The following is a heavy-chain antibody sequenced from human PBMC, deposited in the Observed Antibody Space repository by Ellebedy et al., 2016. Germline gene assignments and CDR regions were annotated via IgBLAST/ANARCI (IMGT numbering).Heavy chain of an antibody. CDR1: GYTFTSYH. Sequence: ASVKVSCKASGYTFTSYHMHWVRQAPGQGLEWMGWMNPNSGNTGYAQKFQGRVTMTRNTSISTAYMELSSLRSEDTAVYYCARVLYSGSYYDYYYGMDVWGQGTTVTVSS. CDR3: ARVLYSGSYYDYYYGMDV. D-gene: IGHD1-26*01. J-gene: IGHJ6*02. V-gene: IGHV1-8*02. CDR2: MNPNSGNT.